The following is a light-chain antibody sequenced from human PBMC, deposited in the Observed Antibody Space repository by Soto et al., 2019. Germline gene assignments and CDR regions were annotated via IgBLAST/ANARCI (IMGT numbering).Light chain of an antibody. CDR3: SSYTSSSTQVV. Sequence: QSVLTQPASVSGSPGQSITISCTGTSSDVGGYNYVSWYQQHPGKAPKLMIYDVSNRPSGVSNRFSGSKSGNTASLTISGLPAEDEADYYCSSYTSSSTQVVFGGGTKLTVL. CDR2: DVS. J-gene: IGLJ2*01. CDR1: SSDVGGYNY. V-gene: IGLV2-14*01.